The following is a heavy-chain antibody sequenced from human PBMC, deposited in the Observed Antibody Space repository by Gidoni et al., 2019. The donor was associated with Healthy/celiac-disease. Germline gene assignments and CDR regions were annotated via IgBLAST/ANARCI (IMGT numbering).Heavy chain of an antibody. CDR3: AKGREGGIAVADFDY. D-gene: IGHD6-19*01. CDR2: ISGSGGST. CDR1: GFTFSSYA. J-gene: IGHJ4*02. V-gene: IGHV3-23*01. Sequence: EVQLLESGGGLVQPGGSLRLSCSASGFTFSSYAMSWVRQAPGKGLEWVSAISGSGGSTYYADSVKGRFTISRDNAKNTLYLQMNSLRAEDTAVYYCAKGREGGIAVADFDYWGQGTLVTVSS.